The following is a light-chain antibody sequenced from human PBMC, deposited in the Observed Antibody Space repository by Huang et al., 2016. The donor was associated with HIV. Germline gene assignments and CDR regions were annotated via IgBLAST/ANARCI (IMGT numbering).Light chain of an antibody. CDR3: QQYNDWPLT. CDR1: QSVSNY. J-gene: IGKJ4*01. Sequence: EIVMTQSPATLSVSPGERATLSCRASQSVSNYLAWYQQKPGQAPRLLIYDASTGATGIPARFSGSGSGTEFTLPISSLQSEDSAVYYCQQYNDWPLTFGGGTKVEIK. CDR2: DAS. V-gene: IGKV3-15*01.